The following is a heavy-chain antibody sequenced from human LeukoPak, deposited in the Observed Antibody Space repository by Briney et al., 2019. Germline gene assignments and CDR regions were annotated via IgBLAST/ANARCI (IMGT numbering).Heavy chain of an antibody. CDR1: GYTFTSYG. D-gene: IGHD4-17*01. CDR2: ISAYNGNT. CDR3: ARDLVGRGDPLLDV. Sequence: ASVKVSCKASGYTFTSYGISWVRQAPAQGLEWMGWISAYNGNTNSAQKLQGRVTMTTDTSTSTAYMELRSLRSDDTAVYYCARDLVGRGDPLLDVWGKGPTVTVSS. V-gene: IGHV1-18*01. J-gene: IGHJ6*04.